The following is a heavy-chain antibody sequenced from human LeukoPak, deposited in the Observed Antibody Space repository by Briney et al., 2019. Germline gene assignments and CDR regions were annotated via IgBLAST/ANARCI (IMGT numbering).Heavy chain of an antibody. CDR1: GYTFTSHG. CDR2: ISPYSGNT. Sequence: ASVKVSCKASGYTFTSHGITWVRQAPGQGLEWLGWISPYSGNTNYVQKLQGRVTLTTDTSTSTAYMELRSLGSDDTALYYCARGGPDYDILTGHYFGMDVWGQGTTVSVSS. J-gene: IGHJ6*02. CDR3: ARGGPDYDILTGHYFGMDV. V-gene: IGHV1-18*01. D-gene: IGHD3-9*01.